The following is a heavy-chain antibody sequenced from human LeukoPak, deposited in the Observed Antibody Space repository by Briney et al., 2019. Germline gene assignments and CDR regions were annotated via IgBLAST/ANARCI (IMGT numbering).Heavy chain of an antibody. D-gene: IGHD5-12*01. CDR3: ARENIVAYYFDY. J-gene: IGHJ4*02. Sequence: TGGSLRLSCAASGFTFSNSWMHWVRQAPGKGLVWVSRINSDGSSTSYADSVKGRFTISRDNAKNTLYLQMNSLRAEDTAVYYCARENIVAYYFDYWDQGALVTVSS. CDR1: GFTFSNSW. CDR2: INSDGSST. V-gene: IGHV3-74*01.